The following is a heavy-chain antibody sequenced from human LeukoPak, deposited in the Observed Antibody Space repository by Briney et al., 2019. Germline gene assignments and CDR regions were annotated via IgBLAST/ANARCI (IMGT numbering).Heavy chain of an antibody. CDR3: ARERDIVVVPGDWFDP. V-gene: IGHV1-46*03. CDR1: GYTFTSYY. J-gene: IGHJ5*02. D-gene: IGHD2-2*01. CDR2: INPSGGST. Sequence: ASVKVSCKASGYTFTSYYMHWVRQAPGQGLEWMGIINPSGGSTSYAQKFQGRVTMTRDTSTSTVYMELSSLRSEDTAVYYCARERDIVVVPGDWFDPWGQGTLVTVSS.